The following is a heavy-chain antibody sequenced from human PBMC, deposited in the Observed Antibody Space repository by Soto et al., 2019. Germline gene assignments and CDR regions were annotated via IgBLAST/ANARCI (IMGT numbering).Heavy chain of an antibody. CDR3: AKEGHTSGRCGCFNI. J-gene: IGHJ3*02. D-gene: IGHD6-19*01. Sequence: LRLSCEASGFTLSSSFMHWVRQAPGKRLEWLSVISVDGRNDLHAGAVKGRFTISRDISKNMVYLQMNDLRPDDTAMYFCAKEGHTSGRCGCFNIWGQGTMVTV. V-gene: IGHV3-30*18. CDR1: GFTLSSSF. CDR2: ISVDGRND.